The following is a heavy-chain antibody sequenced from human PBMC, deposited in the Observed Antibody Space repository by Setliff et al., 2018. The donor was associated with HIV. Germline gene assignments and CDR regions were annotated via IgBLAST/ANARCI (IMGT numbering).Heavy chain of an antibody. D-gene: IGHD3-10*01. Sequence: ASVKVSCKPSGYTFTNYDINWVRQATGQGLEWMGWLNPRSGATGYTQEFQGRVTMTRDTSISTAYMEVSSLRSDDTAVYYCAREGSPIYYFDYWSQGTLVTVSS. CDR2: LNPRSGAT. CDR1: GYTFTNYD. J-gene: IGHJ4*02. V-gene: IGHV1-8*02. CDR3: AREGSPIYYFDY.